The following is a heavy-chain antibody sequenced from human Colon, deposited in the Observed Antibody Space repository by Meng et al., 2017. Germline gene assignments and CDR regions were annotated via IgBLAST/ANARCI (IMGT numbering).Heavy chain of an antibody. J-gene: IGHJ5*02. CDR3: ARVNGDFDEAWFDP. Sequence: VQTSQGGSGLLKPSDTLSLTWAVIGESFGNYFWNWIRQPPGKGLEWIGEISHGGSTNYNPSLKSRVTISLDMSKNQFSLNLTSVTAADTAIYYCARVNGDFDEAWFDPWGQGTLVTVSS. V-gene: IGHV4-34*01. CDR2: ISHGGST. CDR1: GESFGNYF. D-gene: IGHD2-21*02.